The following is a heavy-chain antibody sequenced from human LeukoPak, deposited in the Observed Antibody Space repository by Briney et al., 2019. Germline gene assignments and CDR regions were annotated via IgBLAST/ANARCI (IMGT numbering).Heavy chain of an antibody. CDR2: IYYSGST. J-gene: IGHJ4*02. V-gene: IGHV4-59*01. D-gene: IGHD3-22*01. Sequence: SETLSLTCTVSGVSISSYYWSWIRQPPGKGLEWIGYIYYSGSTNYNPSLKSRVTISVDTSKNQFSLKLSSVTAADTAVYYCARNQVDSSGSFFDYWGQGTLVTVSS. CDR3: ARNQVDSSGSFFDY. CDR1: GVSISSYY.